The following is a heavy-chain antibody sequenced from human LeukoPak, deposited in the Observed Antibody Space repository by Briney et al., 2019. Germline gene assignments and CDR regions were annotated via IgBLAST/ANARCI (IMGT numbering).Heavy chain of an antibody. D-gene: IGHD1-26*01. CDR2: VHYSEKT. J-gene: IGHJ3*02. CDR1: GGSITNSF. V-gene: IGHV4-59*01. Sequence: SETLSLTCTVSGGSITNSFWSWIRQPAGKGLEWIAYVHYSEKTNYNPSRKNRLTISLDTSKNQFSLMLSSVTAADTAVYYCARDRRWEQLHAFDIWGQGTMVTVSS. CDR3: ARDRRWEQLHAFDI.